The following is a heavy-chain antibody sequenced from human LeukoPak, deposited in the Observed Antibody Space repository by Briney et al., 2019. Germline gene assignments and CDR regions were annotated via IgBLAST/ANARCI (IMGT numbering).Heavy chain of an antibody. D-gene: IGHD2-2*01. V-gene: IGHV1-46*01. CDR1: GYTFTSYY. CDR3: ARSHVANGLVVPAAIPPQAFDY. J-gene: IGHJ4*02. Sequence: GASVKVSCKASGYTFTSYYMHWVRQAPGQGLEWMGIINPSGGSTSYAQKFQGRVTMTRDTSTSTVYMELSSLRSEDTAVYYCARSHVANGLVVPAAIPPQAFDYWGRGTLVTVSS. CDR2: INPSGGST.